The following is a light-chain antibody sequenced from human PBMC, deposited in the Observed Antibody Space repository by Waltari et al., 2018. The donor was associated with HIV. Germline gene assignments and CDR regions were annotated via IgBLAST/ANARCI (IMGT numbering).Light chain of an antibody. CDR3: QQYYSTPWT. Sequence: DIVMTQSPDSLAVSLGDRATINCQSSQSVLYRSNNKEYLAWYQHKPGQPPKLLLYWASTRESGVPDRFSGSGSGTDFTLTISGLQAEDVAVYYCQQYYSTPWTFGQGTRVEIK. CDR1: QSVLYRSNNKEY. J-gene: IGKJ1*01. V-gene: IGKV4-1*01. CDR2: WAS.